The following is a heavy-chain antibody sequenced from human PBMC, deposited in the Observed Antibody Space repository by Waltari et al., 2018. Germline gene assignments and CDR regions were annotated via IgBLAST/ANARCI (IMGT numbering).Heavy chain of an antibody. J-gene: IGHJ4*02. Sequence: QVQLVPSGAEVKKPGSSVTVSCKASGGPFSSYAFSWVRQAPGQGLEWMGRIIPIFGTANYAQKFQGRVTITADKSTSTAYMELSSLRSEDTAVYYCARDEYSSGFFDYWGQGTLVTVSS. CDR2: IIPIFGTA. CDR3: ARDEYSSGFFDY. CDR1: GGPFSSYA. D-gene: IGHD6-19*01. V-gene: IGHV1-69*08.